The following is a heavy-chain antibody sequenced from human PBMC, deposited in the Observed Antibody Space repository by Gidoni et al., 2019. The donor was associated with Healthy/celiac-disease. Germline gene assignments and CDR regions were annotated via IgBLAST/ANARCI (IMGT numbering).Heavy chain of an antibody. V-gene: IGHV4-34*01. D-gene: IGHD6-6*01. Sequence: QVQLQQWGAGLLKPSETLSLTCAVYGGSFSGYYCSWFRQPPGKGLEWIGEINHSGSTNYNPSLKSRVTISVDTSKNQFSLKLSSVTAADTAVYYCARAKGWGSSSSVLGAIYYYYYYMDVWGKGTTVTVSS. CDR2: INHSGST. CDR1: GGSFSGYY. CDR3: ARAKGWGSSSSVLGAIYYYYYYMDV. J-gene: IGHJ6*03.